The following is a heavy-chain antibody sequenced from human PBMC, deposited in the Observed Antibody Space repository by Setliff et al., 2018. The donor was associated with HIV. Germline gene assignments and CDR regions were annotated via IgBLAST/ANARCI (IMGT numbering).Heavy chain of an antibody. CDR1: GASIRATSYP. Sequence: SETLSLTCNVTGASIRATSYPWGWVRQAPGKGLEWIGSTYYTGNTYYNPSFKSRVTISVDTSTNQFSLRLTSVTASDTAVYFCTRHYQDYVFDNWGRGTLVTVSS. J-gene: IGHJ4*02. V-gene: IGHV4-39*01. CDR3: TRHYQDYVFDN. CDR2: TYYTGNT. D-gene: IGHD4-17*01.